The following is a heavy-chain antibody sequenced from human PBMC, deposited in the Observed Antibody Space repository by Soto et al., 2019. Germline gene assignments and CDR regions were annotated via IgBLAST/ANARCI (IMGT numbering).Heavy chain of an antibody. D-gene: IGHD3-16*01. CDR3: AHSLYDYVWGTNWFDP. V-gene: IGHV2-5*02. CDR2: IYWDDDK. Sequence: QITLKESGPTLVKPTQTLTLTCTFSGFSLSTSGVGVGWIRQPPGKALEWLALIYWDDDKRYSPSLKSRLTIXXDTSKNQVVLTMTNMDPVDTATYHCAHSLYDYVWGTNWFDPWGQGTLVTVSS. CDR1: GFSLSTSGVG. J-gene: IGHJ5*02.